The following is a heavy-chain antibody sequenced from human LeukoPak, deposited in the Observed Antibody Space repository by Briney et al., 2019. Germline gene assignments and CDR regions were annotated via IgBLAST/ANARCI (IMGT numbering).Heavy chain of an antibody. V-gene: IGHV4-39*01. Sequence: SETLSLTCTVSGGSISSSSYYWGWIRQPPGKGLEWIGSIHYSGSTYYNPSLKSRVTISVDTSKNQFSLKLSSVTAADTAVYYCARSPTVTTFHFDYWGQGTLVTVSS. CDR2: IHYSGST. CDR3: ARSPTVTTFHFDY. D-gene: IGHD4-11*01. CDR1: GGSISSSSYY. J-gene: IGHJ4*02.